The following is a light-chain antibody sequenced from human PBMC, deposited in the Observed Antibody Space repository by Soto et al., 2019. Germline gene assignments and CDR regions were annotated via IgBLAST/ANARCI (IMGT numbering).Light chain of an antibody. CDR1: GSNIGSNI. J-gene: IGLJ3*02. V-gene: IGLV1-44*01. Sequence: QSVLTQPPSASGTPGQRVTISCSGSGSNIGSNIVNWYRQLPGTAHKLLIYNNNHRPSGVSDRFSGSKSGTSASLAISGLQFEDEAEYYCSAWDDSLKGLLFGGGTKLTVL. CDR2: NNN. CDR3: SAWDDSLKGLL.